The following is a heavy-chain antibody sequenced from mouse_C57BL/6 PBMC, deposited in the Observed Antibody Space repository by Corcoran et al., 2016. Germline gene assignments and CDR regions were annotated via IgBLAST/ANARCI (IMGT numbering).Heavy chain of an antibody. Sequence: QVQLQQSGAELARPGASVKLSCKASGYTFTSYGISWVKQRTGQGLEWIGEIYPRSGNTYYNEKFKGKATLTADKSSSTAYMELRSLTSEDSAVYFCARTPFTTVVEYAMDYWGQGTSVTVSS. V-gene: IGHV1-81*01. CDR3: ARTPFTTVVEYAMDY. D-gene: IGHD1-1*01. J-gene: IGHJ4*01. CDR2: IYPRSGNT. CDR1: GYTFTSYG.